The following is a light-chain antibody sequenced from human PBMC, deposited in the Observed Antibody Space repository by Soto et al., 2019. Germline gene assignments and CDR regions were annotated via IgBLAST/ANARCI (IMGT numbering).Light chain of an antibody. CDR2: EVS. CDR3: SSYTSSSTPL. CDR1: SSDVGGYNY. V-gene: IGLV2-14*01. J-gene: IGLJ3*02. Sequence: QSALTQPASVSGSPGQSITISCTGTSSDVGGYNYVSWYQQHPGKAPKLMIYEVSNRPSGVSNRFSGSKSGNTASLTISGXXXXXXXXXYCSSYTSSSTPLFGGGTQL.